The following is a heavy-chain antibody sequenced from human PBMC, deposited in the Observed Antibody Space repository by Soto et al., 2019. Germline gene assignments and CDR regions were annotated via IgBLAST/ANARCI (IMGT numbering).Heavy chain of an antibody. D-gene: IGHD3-22*01. CDR1: GFTFSDYY. CDR2: ISSSGNTI. J-gene: IGHJ4*02. CDR3: AKMSSENYYDPVFS. V-gene: IGHV3-11*01. Sequence: QVQLVESGGGLVQTSGSLRIACVASGFTFSDYYMSWVRQAQGKGLEWVSYISSSGNTIYYADSVKGRFPISRDNAKNSVYLQMNSLRAEDTALYFCAKMSSENYYDPVFSWGQGALVTVSS.